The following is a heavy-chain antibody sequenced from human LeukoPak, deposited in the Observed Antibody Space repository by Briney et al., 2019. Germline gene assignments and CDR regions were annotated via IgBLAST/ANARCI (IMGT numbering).Heavy chain of an antibody. CDR2: ISSSGSTI. D-gene: IGHD2-15*01. J-gene: IGHJ6*04. CDR3: ARRYCSGGSCRNTRSYYYYYGMDV. CDR1: GFTFSSYE. V-gene: IGHV3-48*03. Sequence: GGSLRLSCAAPGFTFSSYEMNWVRQAPGKGLEWVSYISSSGSTIYYADSVKGRFTISRDNAKNSLYLQMNSLRAEDTAVDYCARRYCSGGSCRNTRSYYYYYGMDVWGKGTTVTVSS.